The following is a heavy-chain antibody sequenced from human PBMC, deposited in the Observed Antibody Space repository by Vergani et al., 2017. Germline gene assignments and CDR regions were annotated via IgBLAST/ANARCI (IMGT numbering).Heavy chain of an antibody. V-gene: IGHV3-66*01. CDR1: GFTFSSYS. J-gene: IGHJ6*02. CDR2: IYSGGST. CDR3: AKSGNDFWSGYPEYYYYGMDV. Sequence: EVQLVESGGGLVQPGGSLRLSCAASGFTFSSYSMNWVRQAPGKGLEWVSVIYSGGSTYYADSVKGRFTISRDNSKNTLYLQMNSLRAEDTAVYYCAKSGNDFWSGYPEYYYYGMDVWGQGTTVTVSS. D-gene: IGHD3-3*01.